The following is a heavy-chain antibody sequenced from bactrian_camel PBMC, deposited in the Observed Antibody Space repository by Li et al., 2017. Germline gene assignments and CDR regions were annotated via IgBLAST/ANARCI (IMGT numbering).Heavy chain of an antibody. CDR2: IDSDGYT. CDR1: GYDGSGLC. V-gene: IGHV3S57*01. Sequence: VESGGSLRVSCEASGYDGSGLCMAWFRQAPGKEREGVAAIDSDGYTNYADSVKGRFTVSQDNAKNTLYLQMNSLKPEDTAMYYCAADTAPTCWGLDPYFWGQGTQVTVS. J-gene: IGHJ4*01. CDR3: AADTAPTCWGLDPYF. D-gene: IGHD5*01.